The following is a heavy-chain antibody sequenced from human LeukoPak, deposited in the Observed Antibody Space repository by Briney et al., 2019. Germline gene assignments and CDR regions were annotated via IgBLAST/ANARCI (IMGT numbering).Heavy chain of an antibody. CDR1: GYTFTSYY. D-gene: IGHD5-24*01. V-gene: IGHV1-8*02. CDR2: MNPNSGNT. Sequence: ASVKVSCKASGYTFTSYYMHWVRQATGQGLEWMGWMNPNSGNTGYAQKFQGRVTMTRNTSISTAYMELSSLRSEDTAVYYCARVEMATGGYYFDYWGQGTLVTVSS. CDR3: ARVEMATGGYYFDY. J-gene: IGHJ4*02.